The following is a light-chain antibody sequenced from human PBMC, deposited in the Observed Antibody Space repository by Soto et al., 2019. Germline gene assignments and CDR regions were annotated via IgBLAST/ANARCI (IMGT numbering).Light chain of an antibody. CDR3: PNYTICPYT. CDR1: QSVSGC. Sequence: EIVLTQSPATLSLSPGERATLSCRASQSVSGCLAWYQQKPGQAPRLLIFDASNRATGIPARFSGSGSGTDFTLTISSLEPEYFAIYYCPNYTICPYTSVQGTQLDIK. V-gene: IGKV3-11*01. CDR2: DAS. J-gene: IGKJ2*01.